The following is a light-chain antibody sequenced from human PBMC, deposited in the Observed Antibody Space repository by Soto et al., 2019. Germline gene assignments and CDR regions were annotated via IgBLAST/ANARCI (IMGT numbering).Light chain of an antibody. J-gene: IGKJ4*01. Sequence: EIVLTQSPVTLSLSPGERATLSCRASQSVSNSLAWYQQKPGQAPRLLTYDASNRATGIPARFSGSGSGTDFTLTISSLEPEDFAVYYCPQRSYWSLLWTFGGGTKVEVK. V-gene: IGKV3-11*01. CDR3: PQRSYWSLLWT. CDR1: QSVSNS. CDR2: DAS.